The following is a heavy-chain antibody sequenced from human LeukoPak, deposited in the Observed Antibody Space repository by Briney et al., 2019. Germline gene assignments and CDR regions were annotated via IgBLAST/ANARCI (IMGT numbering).Heavy chain of an antibody. D-gene: IGHD6-13*01. Sequence: ASVKVSCKVSGYTLTELSMHWVRQAPGKGREWMGGFDPEDGETIYAQKFQGRVTMTEDTSTDTAYMELSSLRSEDTAVYYCATFTPIAAAGLYYYGMDVWGQGTTVTVSS. CDR3: ATFTPIAAAGLYYYGMDV. CDR1: GYTLTELS. J-gene: IGHJ6*02. CDR2: FDPEDGET. V-gene: IGHV1-24*01.